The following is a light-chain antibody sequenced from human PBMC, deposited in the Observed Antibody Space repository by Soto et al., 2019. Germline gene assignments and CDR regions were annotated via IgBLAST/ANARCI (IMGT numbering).Light chain of an antibody. J-gene: IGLJ3*02. Sequence: QSALTQPPSVSGSPGQSVTISCTGTSSDVGSYNRVSWYQQPPGTAPKLIIYEVSNRPSGVPDRFFGSQSGNTASLTISGLQAEDEADYYCSPFTSSKTWVFGGGTKVTGL. CDR2: EVS. CDR1: SSDVGSYNR. V-gene: IGLV2-18*02. CDR3: SPFTSSKTWV.